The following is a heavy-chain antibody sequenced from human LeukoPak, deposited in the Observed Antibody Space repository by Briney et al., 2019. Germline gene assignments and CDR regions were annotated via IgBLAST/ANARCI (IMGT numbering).Heavy chain of an antibody. Sequence: PSETLSLTCTVSGGSISSYYWSWIRQPPGKGLEWIGYIYYSGSTNYNPSLKSRVTISVDTSKNQFSLKLSSVTAADTAVYYCARVVARYYYDSSGYYYYFDYWGQGTLVTVSS. CDR2: IYYSGST. J-gene: IGHJ4*02. CDR1: GGSISSYY. CDR3: ARVVARYYYDSSGYYYYFDY. V-gene: IGHV4-59*12. D-gene: IGHD3-22*01.